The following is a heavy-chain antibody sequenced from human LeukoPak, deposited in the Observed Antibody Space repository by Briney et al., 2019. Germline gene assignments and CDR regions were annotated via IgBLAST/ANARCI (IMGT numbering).Heavy chain of an antibody. D-gene: IGHD2-21*02. Sequence: GGSLRLSCAASGFTFSSYSMNWVRQAPGKGLEWVSSISSSSSYIYYADSVKGRFTISRDNAKNSLYLQMNSLRAEDTAIYYCARTYGGDGGQRFDYWGQGTLVTVSS. CDR2: ISSSSSYI. CDR3: ARTYGGDGGQRFDY. J-gene: IGHJ4*02. V-gene: IGHV3-21*01. CDR1: GFTFSSYS.